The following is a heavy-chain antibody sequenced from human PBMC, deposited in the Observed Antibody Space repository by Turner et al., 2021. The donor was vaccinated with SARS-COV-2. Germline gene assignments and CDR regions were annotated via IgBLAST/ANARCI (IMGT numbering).Heavy chain of an antibody. CDR2: VYYNGQT. J-gene: IGHJ5*02. Sequence: QVQLQESGPGLVVSSQTLSLTCTVSGGPLRSNAYQWAWIRQTPGKGLQYIGSVYYNGQTSYNPSLQSRVTISIDTSNDKFSLRLSSVTDADTAVYDGARNYYDTWGVEWVDPCGQGILVTV. CDR1: GGPLRSNAYQ. V-gene: IGHV4-39*01. D-gene: IGHD3-16*01. CDR3: ARNYYDTWGVEWVDP.